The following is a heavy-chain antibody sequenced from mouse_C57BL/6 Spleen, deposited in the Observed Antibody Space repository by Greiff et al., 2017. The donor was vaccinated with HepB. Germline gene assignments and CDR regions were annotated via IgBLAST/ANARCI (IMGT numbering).Heavy chain of an antibody. Sequence: VQLQQSGAELARPGASVKMSCKASGYTFTSYTMHWVKQRTGQGLEWIGYINPSSGYTKYNQKFKDKATLTADKSSSTAYMQLSSLTSEDSAVYYCARAGNFHFDYWGQGTTLTVSS. J-gene: IGHJ2*01. CDR2: INPSSGYT. D-gene: IGHD2-1*01. CDR1: GYTFTSYT. CDR3: ARAGNFHFDY. V-gene: IGHV1-4*01.